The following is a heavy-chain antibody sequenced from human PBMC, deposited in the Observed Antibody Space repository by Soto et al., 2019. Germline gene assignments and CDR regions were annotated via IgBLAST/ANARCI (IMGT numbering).Heavy chain of an antibody. Sequence: QVQLVQSGDEVKRPGASVKVSRKTSGYTFTSYGISWVRQAPGQGLEWMGWISAYDGNTNSAQNLQGRLTMTTDTPTTTAYMELRNLRSDDTAVYYCARARLGVASGSQDWVDPWGQGTLVTVSS. V-gene: IGHV1-18*01. CDR1: GYTFTSYG. CDR3: ARARLGVASGSQDWVDP. J-gene: IGHJ5*02. D-gene: IGHD3-10*01. CDR2: ISAYDGNT.